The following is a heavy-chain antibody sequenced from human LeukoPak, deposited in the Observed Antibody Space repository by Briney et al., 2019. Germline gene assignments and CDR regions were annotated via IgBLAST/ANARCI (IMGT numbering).Heavy chain of an antibody. D-gene: IGHD5-12*01. CDR1: AFTFSSYA. Sequence: GGSLRLSCAASAFTFSSYAMSWVRPAPGKGLEWVSAISGSGGSTYYADSVKGRFTISRDNSKNTLYLQMNSLRAEDTAIYYCARSTKPIVATTFDYWGQGTLVTVSS. J-gene: IGHJ4*02. CDR3: ARSTKPIVATTFDY. CDR2: ISGSGGST. V-gene: IGHV3-23*01.